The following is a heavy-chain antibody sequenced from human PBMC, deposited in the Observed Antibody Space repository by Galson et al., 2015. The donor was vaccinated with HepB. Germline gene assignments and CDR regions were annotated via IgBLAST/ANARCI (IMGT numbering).Heavy chain of an antibody. V-gene: IGHV5-51*01. J-gene: IGHJ5*02. CDR1: GYTFGHYW. CDR2: IYPDDSTV. D-gene: IGHD1-14*01. Sequence: QSGAEVKKPGESLKISCSGSGYTFGHYWIGWVRQMPGKGLEWMGIIYPDDSTVRYSPSFQGQVTISADKSTATAYLEWSSLKASDTAMYFCARFSAAGFSLNCFDPWVQGTLLPVSA. CDR3: ARFSAAGFSLNCFDP.